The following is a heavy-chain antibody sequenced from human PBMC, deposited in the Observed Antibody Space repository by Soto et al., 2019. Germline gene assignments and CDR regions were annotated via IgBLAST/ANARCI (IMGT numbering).Heavy chain of an antibody. CDR3: ARWTTVTSYYGMDV. CDR1: GFTFSSYG. Sequence: QVQLVESGGGVVQPGRSLRLSCAASGFTFSSYGMHWVRQAPGKGLEWVAVIWYDGSNKYYADSVKGRFTISRDNSKNMLYLQMNSLRAEDTAVYYCARWTTVTSYYGMDVWGQGTTVTVSS. D-gene: IGHD4-17*01. J-gene: IGHJ6*02. V-gene: IGHV3-33*01. CDR2: IWYDGSNK.